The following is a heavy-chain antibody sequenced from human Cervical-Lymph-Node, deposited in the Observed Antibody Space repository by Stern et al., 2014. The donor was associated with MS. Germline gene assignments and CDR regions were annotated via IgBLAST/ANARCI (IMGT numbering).Heavy chain of an antibody. D-gene: IGHD2-21*01. V-gene: IGHV3-7*01. Sequence: EVQLVESGGGLVQPGGSLRLSCAASGFTFSSYWMSWVRQAPGQGLEWVANIKQDGSEKYYVASVKGRFTISRDNAKNSLYLQMNSLRAEDTAVYYCARGRRDNNWFDPWGQGTLVTVSS. CDR3: ARGRRDNNWFDP. CDR1: GFTFSSYW. J-gene: IGHJ5*02. CDR2: IKQDGSEK.